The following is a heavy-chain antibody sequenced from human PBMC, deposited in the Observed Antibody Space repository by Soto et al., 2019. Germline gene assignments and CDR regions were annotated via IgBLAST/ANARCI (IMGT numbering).Heavy chain of an antibody. CDR1: GFTFSTNS. V-gene: IGHV3-23*01. Sequence: EVQLLESGGGLVQPGGSLRLSCAASGFTFSTNSMTWVRQAPGKGLEWVSGISGGGDSTHYADSVKGRFTISRDKSKNMVYLQLYSLTADDTAVYFCSKWDGYGDEWGERTLVTVSS. J-gene: IGHJ4*02. D-gene: IGHD5-12*01. CDR2: ISGGGDST. CDR3: SKWDGYGDE.